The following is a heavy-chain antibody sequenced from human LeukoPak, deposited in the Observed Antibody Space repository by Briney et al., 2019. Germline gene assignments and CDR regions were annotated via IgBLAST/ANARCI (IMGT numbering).Heavy chain of an antibody. CDR3: ASAFGSGKSKVAFDI. J-gene: IGHJ3*02. V-gene: IGHV5-51*01. D-gene: IGHD1-26*01. CDR1: ASPFTNHW. Sequence: PGESLPISCQASASPFTNHWFGWVRQLPGKGLEWMGIIYPVDSNTRYSPSFQGQVTISADRSIATAYLQWRSLKASDTAMYYCASAFGSGKSKVAFDIWGQGTMVTVSS. CDR2: IYPVDSNT.